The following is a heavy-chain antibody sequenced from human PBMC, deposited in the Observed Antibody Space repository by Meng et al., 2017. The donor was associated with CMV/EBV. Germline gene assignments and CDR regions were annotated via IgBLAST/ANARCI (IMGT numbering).Heavy chain of an antibody. CDR2: INSNSGGT. V-gene: IGHV1-2*06. CDR1: GYTFTGNY. Sequence: KVSCKASGYTFTGNYIHWVRQAPGQGLEWMGRINSNSGGTNYAQKFQGRVTLTRNTSINTAYLELSSLRSDDTAVYYCAGASESNNWGQGTLVTVSS. CDR3: AGASESNN. J-gene: IGHJ4*02.